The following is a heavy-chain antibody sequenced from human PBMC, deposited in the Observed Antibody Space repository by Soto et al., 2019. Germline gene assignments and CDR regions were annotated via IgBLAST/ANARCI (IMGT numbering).Heavy chain of an antibody. CDR1: GFTFRSYG. Sequence: PGGSLRLSCAASGFTFRSYGMHWVRLSPGKGLEWVALVSKDGSNQYYSDSVKGRFNISRDNAKNMFYLQMNSLRAEDTAVYYCALPYYYDGSGYLGNWGQGTPVTVSS. V-gene: IGHV3-30*03. J-gene: IGHJ4*02. D-gene: IGHD3-22*01. CDR2: VSKDGSNQ. CDR3: ALPYYYDGSGYLGN.